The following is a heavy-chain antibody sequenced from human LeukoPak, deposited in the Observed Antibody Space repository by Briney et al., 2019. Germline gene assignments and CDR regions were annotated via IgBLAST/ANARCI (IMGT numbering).Heavy chain of an antibody. D-gene: IGHD1-14*01. V-gene: IGHV3-30*02. CDR1: GFTFSNYG. CDR3: AKATGYLL. J-gene: IGHJ4*02. CDR2: IRYDESNK. Sequence: GGSLRLSCAASGFTFSNYGLHWVRQAPGKGLEWVAFIRYDESNKYYADSVKGRFTISRDDSENTLYLQMNSLRAEDTAVYYCAKATGYLLWGQGTLVTVSS.